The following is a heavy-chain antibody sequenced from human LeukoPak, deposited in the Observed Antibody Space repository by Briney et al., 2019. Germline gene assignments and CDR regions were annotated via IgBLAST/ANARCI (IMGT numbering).Heavy chain of an antibody. CDR2: ISGSGGNT. J-gene: IGHJ4*02. CDR3: AKGLSGYVPFDY. CDR1: GFTFSTYA. Sequence: TGVSLRLSCAASGFTFSTYAMSRVRQAPGKGLEWVSVISGSGGNTYYADPVKGRFTISRDNSKNTLYLQMNSLRAEDTALYYCAKGLSGYVPFDYWGQGTLVTVSS. V-gene: IGHV3-23*01. D-gene: IGHD5-12*01.